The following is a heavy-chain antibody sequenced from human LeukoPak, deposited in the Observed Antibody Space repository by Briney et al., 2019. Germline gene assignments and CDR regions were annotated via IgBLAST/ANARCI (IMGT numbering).Heavy chain of an antibody. CDR2: IYYSGST. Sequence: ASETLSLTCTVSGGSISSYYWSWIRQPPGKGLEWIGYIYYSGSTNYNPSLKSRVTISVDTSKNQFSLKLSSVTAADTAVCYCARDGGEMATIIAFDIWGQGTMVTVSS. J-gene: IGHJ3*02. D-gene: IGHD5-24*01. V-gene: IGHV4-59*01. CDR3: ARDGGEMATIIAFDI. CDR1: GGSISSYY.